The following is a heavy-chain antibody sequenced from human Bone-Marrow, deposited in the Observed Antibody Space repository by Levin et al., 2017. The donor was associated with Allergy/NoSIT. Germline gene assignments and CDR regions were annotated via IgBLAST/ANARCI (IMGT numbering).Heavy chain of an antibody. CDR1: GGSLDDFH. Sequence: SETLSLTCVVHGGSLDDFHWAWIRQPPGKGLEWIGEISQSGDINYNPSLKLRITLSVDTSKNQVSLKLRSVTAADTAVYYCARVVAHFDYWGQGIQVAVSS. V-gene: IGHV4-34*01. CDR3: ARVVAHFDY. J-gene: IGHJ4*02. CDR2: ISQSGDI.